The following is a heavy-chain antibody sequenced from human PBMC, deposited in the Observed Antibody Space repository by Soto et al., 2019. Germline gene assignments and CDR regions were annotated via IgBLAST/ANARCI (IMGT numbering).Heavy chain of an antibody. CDR1: GYSFTSYW. CDR2: IHPGDSDT. CDR3: ARPVTQLQDYGMDV. V-gene: IGHV5-51*01. J-gene: IGHJ6*02. D-gene: IGHD6-13*01. Sequence: GESLKISCDASGYSFTSYWIGWVRQMPGKGLEWMGIIHPGDSDTKYSPSFQGQVTISADKSISTAYLQWSSLKASNTAMYYCARPVTQLQDYGMDVWGQGTTVTVSS.